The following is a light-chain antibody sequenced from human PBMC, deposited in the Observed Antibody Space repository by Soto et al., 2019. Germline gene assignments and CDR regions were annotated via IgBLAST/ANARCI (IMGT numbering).Light chain of an antibody. CDR2: EGS. CDR1: SSDVGSYNL. V-gene: IGLV2-23*03. J-gene: IGLJ2*01. CDR3: CSYAGSSTFVV. Sequence: QSALTQPASVSGSPGQSITISCTGTSSDVGSYNLVSWYQQHPGKAPKLMIYEGSKRPSGVSNRFSGSKSGNTASLTISGXQAEDEADXYXCSYAGSSTFVVFXXXT.